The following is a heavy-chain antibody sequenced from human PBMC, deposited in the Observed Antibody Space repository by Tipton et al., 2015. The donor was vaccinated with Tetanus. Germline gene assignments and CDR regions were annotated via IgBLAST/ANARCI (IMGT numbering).Heavy chain of an antibody. D-gene: IGHD3-22*01. CDR3: ARVYPPDSGGYCNVIDY. J-gene: IGHJ4*02. Sequence: PGLVKPSETLSLICSVSGVSITSSSYYWGWIRQPPGKVPDWIGSVYYSGTTYSNPSLKSRVSISIDTSKNQFSLTLSSVTAADTAVYYCARVYPPDSGGYCNVIDYWGQGTLVTASS. CDR2: VYYSGTT. V-gene: IGHV4-39*01. CDR1: GVSITSSSYY.